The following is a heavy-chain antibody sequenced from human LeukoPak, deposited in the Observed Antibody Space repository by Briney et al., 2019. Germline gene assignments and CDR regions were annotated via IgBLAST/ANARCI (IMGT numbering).Heavy chain of an antibody. Sequence: GESLKISCQSSGYNFTPYWIVWVRQMPGKGLEWMGIIYPGDSDTTYRPSLQGQVTISADKSISTVYLQWSSLKASDSAMYYCARHNRGIAASGVDYWGQGTLVTVSS. V-gene: IGHV5-51*01. CDR3: ARHNRGIAASGVDY. D-gene: IGHD6-6*01. CDR1: GYNFTPYW. CDR2: IYPGDSDT. J-gene: IGHJ4*02.